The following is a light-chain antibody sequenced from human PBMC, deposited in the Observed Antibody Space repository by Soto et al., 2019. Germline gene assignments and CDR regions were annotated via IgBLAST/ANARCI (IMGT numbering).Light chain of an antibody. CDR3: QHYNRS. CDR1: QSISSW. CDR2: KAS. J-gene: IGKJ2*01. Sequence: DIQMTQSPSTLSASVGDRVTITCRASQSISSWLAWYQQKPGKAPKLLIYKASSLEGGVPSRFSGSGSGTEFALTLSSLQPDDFATYYCQHYNRSFGQGTKLEIK. V-gene: IGKV1-5*03.